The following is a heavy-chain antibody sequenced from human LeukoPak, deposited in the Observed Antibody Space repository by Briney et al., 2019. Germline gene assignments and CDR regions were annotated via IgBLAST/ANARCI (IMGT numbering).Heavy chain of an antibody. J-gene: IGHJ4*02. Sequence: ASVKVSCKASGYTFTGYYMHWVRQAPGQGLEWMGWINPNSGGTNYAQKFQGRVTMTRDTSISTAYMELSRLRSDDTAVYYCAREDSSGSGSYHFWDYWGQGTLVTVSS. CDR1: GYTFTGYY. CDR3: AREDSSGSGSYHFWDY. V-gene: IGHV1-2*02. CDR2: INPNSGGT. D-gene: IGHD3-10*01.